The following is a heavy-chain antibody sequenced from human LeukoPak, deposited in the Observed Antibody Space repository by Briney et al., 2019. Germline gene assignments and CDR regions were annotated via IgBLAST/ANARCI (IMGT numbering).Heavy chain of an antibody. CDR2: IKQDGSEK. Sequence: GGSLRLSCEVSGFTFSSYSMTWVRQAPGKGLEWVANIKQDGSEKYYVDSVKGRFTTSRDNAKKSLSLQMNSLRAEDTAVYYCAKYHYGSGTSLGYWGQGTLVTVSS. D-gene: IGHD3-10*01. V-gene: IGHV3-7*01. CDR3: AKYHYGSGTSLGY. J-gene: IGHJ4*02. CDR1: GFTFSSYS.